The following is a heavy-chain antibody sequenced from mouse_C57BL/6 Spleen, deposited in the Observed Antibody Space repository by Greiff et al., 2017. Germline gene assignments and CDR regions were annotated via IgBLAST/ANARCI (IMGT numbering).Heavy chain of an antibody. CDR2: INPYNGDT. V-gene: IGHV1-20*01. CDR3: ERGGELSLAWLAY. CDR1: GYSFTGYF. D-gene: IGHD1-1*01. J-gene: IGHJ3*01. Sequence: EVQLQQSGPELVKPGASVKISCKASGYSFTGYFMTWVMQSHGKSLEWIGRINPYNGDTFYNQKFKGKATLTVDKSSSTANMELRSLTSEDSAVYDGERGGELSLAWLAYWGQGTLVTVSA.